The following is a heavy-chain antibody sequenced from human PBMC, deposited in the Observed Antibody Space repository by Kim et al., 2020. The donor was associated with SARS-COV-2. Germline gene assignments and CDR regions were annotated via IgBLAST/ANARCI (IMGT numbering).Heavy chain of an antibody. D-gene: IGHD3-10*01. CDR3: ARGDHDLQLLWFGEYHGPNYFDY. CDR2: INSDGSST. V-gene: IGHV3-74*01. CDR1: GFTFSSYW. Sequence: GGSLRLSCAASGFTFSSYWMHWVRQAPGKGLVWVSRINSDGSSTSYADSVKGRFTISRDNAKNTLYLQMNSLRAEDTAVYYCARGDHDLQLLWFGEYHGPNYFDYWGQGTLVTVSS. J-gene: IGHJ4*02.